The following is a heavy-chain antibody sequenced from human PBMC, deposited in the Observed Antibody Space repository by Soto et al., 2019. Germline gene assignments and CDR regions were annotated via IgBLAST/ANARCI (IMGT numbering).Heavy chain of an antibody. CDR2: VYYSGST. D-gene: IGHD4-17*01. V-gene: IGHV4-61*01. CDR3: AREDFNSDYGGYYFDY. J-gene: IGHJ4*02. CDR1: VGSVSIGSYD. Sequence: SETLCLTCTVSVGSVSIGSYDWSWIRQPPGKGLEWIGYVYYSGSTNYNPSLKSRVTISVDTSKNQFSLKLSSVTAADTAVYYCAREDFNSDYGGYYFDYWGQGTLVTVSS.